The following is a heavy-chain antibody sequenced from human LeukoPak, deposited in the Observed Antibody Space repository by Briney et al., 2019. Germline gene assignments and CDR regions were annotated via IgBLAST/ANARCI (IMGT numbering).Heavy chain of an antibody. V-gene: IGHV1-2*02. CDR2: INPNSGGT. Sequence: ASVKVSCKASGYTFTGYYMHWVRQAPGQGLEWMGWINPNSGGTNYAQKFQGRVTMTRDTSTSTAYMELSRLRSDDTAVYYCARDKVDTPAFDLWGRGTLVTVSS. D-gene: IGHD5-18*01. J-gene: IGHJ2*01. CDR3: ARDKVDTPAFDL. CDR1: GYTFTGYY.